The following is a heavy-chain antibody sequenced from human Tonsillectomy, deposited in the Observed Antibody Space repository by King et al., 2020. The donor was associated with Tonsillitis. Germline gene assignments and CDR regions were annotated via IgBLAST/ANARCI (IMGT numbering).Heavy chain of an antibody. D-gene: IGHD2-21*01. V-gene: IGHV3-13*01. CDR3: ARAPMIASFFDVFDF. Sequence: VQLVESGGGLVQPGGSLRLSCAASGFTFSRYDMQWVRQVTGKGLEWGSCIGTVDETYYRDSVKGRLSISRDNARNSMYLQMNSLRAGDTAVYYCARAPMIASFFDVFDFWGQGTLVTVSS. CDR1: GFTFSRYD. J-gene: IGHJ3*01. CDR2: IGTVDET.